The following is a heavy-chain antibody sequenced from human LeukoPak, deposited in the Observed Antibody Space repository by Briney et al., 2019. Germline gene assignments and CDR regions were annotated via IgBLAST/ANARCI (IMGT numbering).Heavy chain of an antibody. J-gene: IGHJ4*02. D-gene: IGHD3-3*01. CDR3: ARSKLRFLEWLLDY. Sequence: GGSLRLSCAASGFTFSSYWMSWVRQAPGKGLEWVANIKQDGSEKYYVDSVKGRFTISRDNAKNSLYLQMNSLRAEDTAVYYCARSKLRFLEWLLDYWGQGTLVTVSS. V-gene: IGHV3-7*01. CDR2: IKQDGSEK. CDR1: GFTFSSYW.